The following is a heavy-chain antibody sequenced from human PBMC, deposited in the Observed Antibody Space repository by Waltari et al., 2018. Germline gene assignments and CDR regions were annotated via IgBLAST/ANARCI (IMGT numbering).Heavy chain of an antibody. CDR3: ARDRWEPAMVGGYYSYYSRDV. V-gene: IGHV1-2*06. J-gene: IGHJ6*03. CDR2: INPNIGGQ. D-gene: IGHD5-18*01. Sequence: QVQLVQSGAEVKKPGASVKVSCKASGYTFTGYYMHWVRQAPGQGLEWMGRINPNIGGQNYAKRFQGRGTRTGDTSISNAYLGLGRLRSEDTAVYYCARDRWEPAMVGGYYSYYSRDVGGKGPT. CDR1: GYTFTGYY.